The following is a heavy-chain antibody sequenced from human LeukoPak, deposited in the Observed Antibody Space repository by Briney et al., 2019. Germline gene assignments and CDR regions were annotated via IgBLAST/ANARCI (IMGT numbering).Heavy chain of an antibody. V-gene: IGHV4-39*07. CDR3: ARDRGDYVDY. Sequence: PSETLSLTCTVSGGSISSGTYYWGWIRQPPGKGLEWIGSIYYSGGTYYNPSLKSRVTMSVDTSKNQFSLKLSSVTAADTAVYYCARDRGDYVDYWGQGTLVTVSS. CDR2: IYYSGGT. J-gene: IGHJ4*02. D-gene: IGHD3-10*01. CDR1: GGSISSGTYY.